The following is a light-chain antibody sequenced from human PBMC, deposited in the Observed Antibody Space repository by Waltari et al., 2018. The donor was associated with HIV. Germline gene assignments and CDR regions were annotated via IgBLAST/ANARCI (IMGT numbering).Light chain of an antibody. Sequence: QSVVTQPPSASGTPGQRVTISCSGSSSNIGSNYVYWYQQVPGTAPKVLIHRSNQRPSGGPYRFAGSKSGTSASLAISGLRSEDEADYYCAAWDDSLSGPVFGGGTKLTVL. V-gene: IGLV1-47*01. CDR3: AAWDDSLSGPV. CDR1: SSNIGSNY. J-gene: IGLJ3*02. CDR2: RSN.